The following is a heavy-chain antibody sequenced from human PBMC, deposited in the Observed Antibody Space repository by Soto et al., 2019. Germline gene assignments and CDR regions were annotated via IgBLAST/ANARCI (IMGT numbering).Heavy chain of an antibody. D-gene: IGHD1-1*01. Sequence: GGSRRLSCAASGFTFSSYAMSWVRQAPGKGLEWVSAISGSGGSTYYADSVKGRFTISRDNSKNTLYLQMNSLRAEDTAVYYCAKWGRGNDVRGMDVWGQGTTVTVSS. CDR2: ISGSGGST. CDR1: GFTFSSYA. V-gene: IGHV3-23*01. J-gene: IGHJ6*02. CDR3: AKWGRGNDVRGMDV.